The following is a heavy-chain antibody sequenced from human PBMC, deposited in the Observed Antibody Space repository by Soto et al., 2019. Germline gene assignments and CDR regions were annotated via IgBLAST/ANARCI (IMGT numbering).Heavy chain of an antibody. J-gene: IGHJ6*02. CDR3: AGNSYGFSFYYGMDV. Sequence: SVKVSCKASGGTFSSYAISWVRQAPGQGLEWMGGIIPIFGTANYAQKFQGRVTITADESTSTVYMELSSLRSEDTAVYYCAGNSYGFSFYYGMDVWGQGTTVTVSS. CDR2: IIPIFGTA. V-gene: IGHV1-69*13. D-gene: IGHD5-18*01. CDR1: GGTFSSYA.